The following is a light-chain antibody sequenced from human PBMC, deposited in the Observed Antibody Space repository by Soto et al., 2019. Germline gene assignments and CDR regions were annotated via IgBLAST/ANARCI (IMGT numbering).Light chain of an antibody. Sequence: QSALTQPASVSGSPGQSITIYCTGTNSDVGSYNLVSWYQQHPDKAPKLMIYEATNRPSGVSNRFSGSKSGNTASLTVSGLQAEDDADYYCCSYAGTSSHVLFVGGTKLTV. J-gene: IGLJ2*01. V-gene: IGLV2-23*01. CDR2: EAT. CDR1: NSDVGSYNL. CDR3: CSYAGTSSHVL.